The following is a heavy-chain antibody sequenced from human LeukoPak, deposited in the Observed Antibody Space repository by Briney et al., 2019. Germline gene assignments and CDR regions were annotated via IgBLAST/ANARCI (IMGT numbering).Heavy chain of an antibody. D-gene: IGHD3-3*01. CDR1: GYSISSGYY. V-gene: IGHV4-38-2*02. CDR2: IYHSGST. Sequence: PSETLSLTCTVSGYSISSGYYWGWIRQPPAKGLEWFGCIYHSGSTYYSPSLKSRVTISLDTSKNQLSLKLSSVTAADTAVYYCARGLLEWNGEIDYWGQGTLVTVSS. CDR3: ARGLLEWNGEIDY. J-gene: IGHJ4*02.